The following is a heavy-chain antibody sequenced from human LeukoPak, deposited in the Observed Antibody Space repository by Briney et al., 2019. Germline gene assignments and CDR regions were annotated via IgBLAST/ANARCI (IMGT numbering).Heavy chain of an antibody. CDR1: GFTFSTYL. CDR3: AKDQAAYCGGDCYSGFDY. D-gene: IGHD2-21*02. Sequence: GGSLRLSCVASGFTFSTYLMTWVRQAPGKGLEWVSAISGSGGNTYYADSVKGRFTISRDNSKNTLYLQMNSLRAEDTAVYYCAKDQAAYCGGDCYSGFDYWGQGTLVTASS. CDR2: ISGSGGNT. V-gene: IGHV3-23*01. J-gene: IGHJ4*02.